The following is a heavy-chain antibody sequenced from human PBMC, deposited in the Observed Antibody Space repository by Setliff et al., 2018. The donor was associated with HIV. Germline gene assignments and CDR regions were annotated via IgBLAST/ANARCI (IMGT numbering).Heavy chain of an antibody. CDR3: ARGFDYAQRPPLYYFDY. D-gene: IGHD2-2*01. CDR1: GGSISSGYYY. Sequence: SETLSLTCTVSGGSISSGYYYWSWIRQHPGKGLEWIGYIYNSGNPFYNPSLRSRVTISLDTSKNQFSLKLSSVTAADTAVYYCARGFDYAQRPPLYYFDYWGQGTLVTVSS. J-gene: IGHJ4*02. CDR2: IYNSGNP. V-gene: IGHV4-31*03.